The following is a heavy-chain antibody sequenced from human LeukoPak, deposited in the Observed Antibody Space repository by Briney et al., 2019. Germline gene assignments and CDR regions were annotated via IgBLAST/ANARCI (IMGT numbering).Heavy chain of an antibody. D-gene: IGHD3-9*01. CDR1: GFTVSSNY. V-gene: IGHV3-66*01. Sequence: GGSLRLSCAASGFTVSSNYMSWVRQAPGKGLEWVSIIYSGGSAYYADSVKGRFITSRDNSKNTLYLQMNSLRAEDTGVYYCAREGVYDILPGPDSWGQGTLVTVSS. CDR3: AREGVYDILPGPDS. CDR2: IYSGGSA. J-gene: IGHJ5*01.